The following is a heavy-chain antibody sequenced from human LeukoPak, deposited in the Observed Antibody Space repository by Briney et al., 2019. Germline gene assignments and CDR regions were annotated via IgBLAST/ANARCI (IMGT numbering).Heavy chain of an antibody. J-gene: IGHJ5*02. D-gene: IGHD1-26*01. V-gene: IGHV4-39*01. Sequence: SETLSLTCSVSGGSISNSTYYWGWLRQPPGKGLEWVGNIYYSGSTYYNPSLKGRVTIFVDTSKNQFSLKLSSVTAADTAVYYCVRQSQVGATDPWGQGTLVTVSS. CDR2: IYYSGST. CDR1: GGSISNSTYY. CDR3: VRQSQVGATDP.